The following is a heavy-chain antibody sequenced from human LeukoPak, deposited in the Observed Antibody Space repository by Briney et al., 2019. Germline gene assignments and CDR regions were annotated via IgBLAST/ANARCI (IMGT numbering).Heavy chain of an antibody. CDR1: GFTFSSYG. CDR3: AKIGFSSGWYEEFDY. V-gene: IGHV3-30*02. D-gene: IGHD6-19*01. Sequence: GGSLRLSCAASGFTFSSYGMHWVRQAPGKGLEWVAFIRYDGSNKYYADSVKGRFTISKDNSKNTLYLQMNSLRAEDTAVYYCAKIGFSSGWYEEFDYWGQGTLVTVSS. CDR2: IRYDGSNK. J-gene: IGHJ4*02.